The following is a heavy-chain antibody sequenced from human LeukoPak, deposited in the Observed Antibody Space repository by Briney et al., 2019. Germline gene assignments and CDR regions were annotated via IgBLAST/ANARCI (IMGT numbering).Heavy chain of an antibody. CDR2: INAGNGNT. Sequence: ASVKVSCKASGYTFTPYAIHWVRQAPGQRLEWMGWINAGNGNTKYSQRFQGRVTITRDTSASTAYMELSSLRSEDTAVYYCARVLLWFGELYYYGMDVWGQGTTVTVSS. CDR3: ARVLLWFGELYYYGMDV. J-gene: IGHJ6*02. D-gene: IGHD3-10*01. V-gene: IGHV1-3*01. CDR1: GYTFTPYA.